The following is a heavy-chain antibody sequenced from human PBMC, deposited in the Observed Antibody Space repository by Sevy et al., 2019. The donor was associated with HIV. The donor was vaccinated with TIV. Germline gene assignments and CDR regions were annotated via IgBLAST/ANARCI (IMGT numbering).Heavy chain of an antibody. D-gene: IGHD3-9*01. Sequence: ASVKVYCKGSGYSFTNHWITWVRQMPGRGLEWMGIIYPGDSDTTYSPSFQGQVTITADKSISTTYLQWTSLKASDTDIYYCARHLRGYYSSGIDVWGQGTTVTVSS. CDR3: ARHLRGYYSSGIDV. J-gene: IGHJ6*02. CDR2: IYPGDSDT. CDR1: GYSFTNHW. V-gene: IGHV5-51*01.